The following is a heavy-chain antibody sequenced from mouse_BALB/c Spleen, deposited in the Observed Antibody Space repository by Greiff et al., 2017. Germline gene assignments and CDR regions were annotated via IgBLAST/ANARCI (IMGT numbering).Heavy chain of an antibody. J-gene: IGHJ3*01. Sequence: EVHLVESGGGLVKPGGSLKLSCAASGFTFSDYYMYWVRQTPEKRLEWVATISDGGSYTYYPDSVKGRFTISRDNAKNNLYLQMSSLKSEDTAMYYCARETTMITTAWFAYWGQGTLVTVSA. CDR3: ARETTMITTAWFAY. V-gene: IGHV5-4*02. CDR1: GFTFSDYY. D-gene: IGHD2-4*01. CDR2: ISDGGSYT.